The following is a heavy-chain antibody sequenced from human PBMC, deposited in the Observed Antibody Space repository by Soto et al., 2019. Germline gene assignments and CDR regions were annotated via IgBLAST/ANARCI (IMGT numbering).Heavy chain of an antibody. CDR3: ARGRGYYDSSGYYPDAFDI. V-gene: IGHV1-3*01. CDR1: GYTFTSYA. CDR2: INAGNGNT. J-gene: IGHJ3*02. Sequence: GASVKVSCKASGYTFTSYAMHWVRQAPGQRLEWMGWINAGNGNTKYSQKFQGRVTITRDTSASTAYMELSSLRSEGTAVYYCARGRGYYDSSGYYPDAFDIWGQGTMVTVSS. D-gene: IGHD3-22*01.